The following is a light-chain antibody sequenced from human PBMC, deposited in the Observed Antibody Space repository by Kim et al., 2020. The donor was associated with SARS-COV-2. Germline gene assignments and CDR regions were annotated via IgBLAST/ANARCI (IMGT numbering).Light chain of an antibody. J-gene: IGLJ3*02. CDR3: ATWDDSLSVWV. CDR2: KKN. CDR1: SSNIGSHY. V-gene: IGLV1-47*01. Sequence: MVTISCSGTSSNIGSHYVYWYQQLPGTAPKLLMYKKNQRPAGVPDRFSGSKSDTSASLAISGLRSEDEADYYCATWDDSLSVWVFGGGTQLTVL.